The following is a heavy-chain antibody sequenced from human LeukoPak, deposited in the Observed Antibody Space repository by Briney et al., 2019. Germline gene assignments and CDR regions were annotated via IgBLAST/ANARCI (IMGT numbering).Heavy chain of an antibody. D-gene: IGHD6-6*01. J-gene: IGHJ4*02. CDR3: ARGESFEYSSSSGPSQFDY. CDR2: ISSSSSTI. CDR1: GFTFSSYS. V-gene: IGHV3-48*01. Sequence: GGSLRLSCAASGFTFSSYSMNWVRQAPGKGLEWVSYISSSSSTIYYADSVKGRFTISRDNAKNSLYLQMNSLRAEDTAVYYCARGESFEYSSSSGPSQFDYWGQGTLVTVSS.